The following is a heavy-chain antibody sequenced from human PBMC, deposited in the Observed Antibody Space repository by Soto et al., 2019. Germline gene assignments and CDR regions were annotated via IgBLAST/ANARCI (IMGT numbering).Heavy chain of an antibody. CDR2: INAGNGNT. J-gene: IGHJ6*02. Sequence: ASVKVSCKASGYTFTYYPIHWVRQAPGQRLEWMGWINAGNGNTKYSQKFQGRVTITRDTSASTAYMELSSLRSEDTAVYYCASHLGGSGSYYKFSFAYGMDVWGQGTTVTVSS. CDR3: ASHLGGSGSYYKFSFAYGMDV. D-gene: IGHD3-10*01. CDR1: GYTFTYYP. V-gene: IGHV1-3*01.